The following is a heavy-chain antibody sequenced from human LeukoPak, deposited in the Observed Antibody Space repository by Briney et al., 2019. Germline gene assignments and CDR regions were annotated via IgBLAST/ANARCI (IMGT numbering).Heavy chain of an antibody. CDR2: INTGNGNT. Sequence: ASVKVSCKTSGYTFANYGMHWVRQAPRQSLEWMGWINTGNGNTKSSQKFQDRVALARDTSASTAYMELNSLSSEDTAVYYCARVPLSDSSGHYYPHWGQGTLVTVSS. J-gene: IGHJ1*01. CDR1: GYTFANYG. D-gene: IGHD3-22*01. V-gene: IGHV1-3*04. CDR3: ARVPLSDSSGHYYPH.